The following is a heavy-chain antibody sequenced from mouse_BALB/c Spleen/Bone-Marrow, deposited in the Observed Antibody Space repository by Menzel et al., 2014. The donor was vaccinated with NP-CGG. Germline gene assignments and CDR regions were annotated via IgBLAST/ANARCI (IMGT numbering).Heavy chain of an antibody. V-gene: IGHV5-6-5*01. Sequence: EVKLVESGGGLVKPGGSLKLSCAASGFSFSSYAVSWVRQTPEKRLEWVASISGGGNSYHSDNMKGRFTISRDNARNILYLQMSSLRSEDTAMYYCARARGVTTATPYYFDYRGQGTALTVSS. J-gene: IGHJ2*01. CDR1: GFSFSSYA. D-gene: IGHD1-2*01. CDR2: ISGGGNS. CDR3: ARARGVTTATPYYFDY.